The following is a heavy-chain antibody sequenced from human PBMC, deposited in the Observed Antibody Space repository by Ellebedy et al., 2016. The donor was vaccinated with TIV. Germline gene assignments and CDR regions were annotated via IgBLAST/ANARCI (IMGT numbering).Heavy chain of an antibody. J-gene: IGHJ4*02. V-gene: IGHV3-23*01. D-gene: IGHD3-10*01. CDR3: AKDSGRSGWISDY. CDR1: GFTFSTYA. Sequence: GESLKISCEASGFTFSTYAMRWFRQAPGKGLEWVSALTTGGVTFYADSVKGRFTISRDSSKNTLYLQMNSLRVEDTAIYFCAKDSGRSGWISDYWGQGTLVTVSS. CDR2: LTTGGVT.